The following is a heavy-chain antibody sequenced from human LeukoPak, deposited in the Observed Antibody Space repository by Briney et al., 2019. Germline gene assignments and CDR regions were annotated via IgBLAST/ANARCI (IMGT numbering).Heavy chain of an antibody. Sequence: GGSLRLSCAASGFTFNSYEMNWVRQAPGKGLEWVSYISSSGSTIYYADSVRGRFTISRDNAKNSLYLQMSSLRAEDTALYYCARAGNGMDVWGQGTTVTVSS. D-gene: IGHD3-10*01. V-gene: IGHV3-48*03. CDR1: GFTFNSYE. J-gene: IGHJ6*02. CDR2: ISSSGSTI. CDR3: ARAGNGMDV.